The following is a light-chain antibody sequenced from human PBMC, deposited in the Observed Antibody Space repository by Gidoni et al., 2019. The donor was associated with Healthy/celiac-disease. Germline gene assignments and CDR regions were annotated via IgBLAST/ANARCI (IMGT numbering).Light chain of an antibody. J-gene: IGKJ2*01. Sequence: DVVMTQSPLSLHVTLGQPASIACRSSQSPVYSDGITYLNCFQQRPGQSPRRLIDKVSNRHSAVPDRFICSRSCTDFTLKISRMEAADVGGYYCMQGTPWPPNTFGQGTKLEIK. V-gene: IGKV2-30*01. CDR1: QSPVYSDGITY. CDR2: KVS. CDR3: MQGTPWPPNT.